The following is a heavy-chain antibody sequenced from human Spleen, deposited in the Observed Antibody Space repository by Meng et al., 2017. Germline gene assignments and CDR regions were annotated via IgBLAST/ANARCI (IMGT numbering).Heavy chain of an antibody. CDR1: GYTFTSYA. CDR3: ARGELGYCSGGSCYSIPGWFDP. J-gene: IGHJ5*02. D-gene: IGHD2-15*01. V-gene: IGHV1-3*01. Sequence: ASVKVSCKASGYTFTSYAMHWVRQAPGQRLEWMGWINAGNGNTNYAQKLQGRVTMTTDTSTSTAYMELRSLRSDDTAVYYCARGELGYCSGGSCYSIPGWFDPWGQGTLVTVSS. CDR2: INAGNGNT.